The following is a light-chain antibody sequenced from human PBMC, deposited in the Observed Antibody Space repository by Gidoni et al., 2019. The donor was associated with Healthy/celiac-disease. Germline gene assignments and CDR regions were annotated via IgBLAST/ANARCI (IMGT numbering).Light chain of an antibody. J-gene: IGKJ4*01. CDR1: QDISSY. V-gene: IGKV1-33*01. CDR3: QQYDNLPLT. Sequence: DIQMTQSPSSLSASVGDRVTITCRVSQDISSYLNWYRQKPGKAPKLLIYDASNLETGVPSRFSGSGSGTDFTFTISSLQPEDIATYYCQQYDNLPLTFGGXTQVEIK. CDR2: DAS.